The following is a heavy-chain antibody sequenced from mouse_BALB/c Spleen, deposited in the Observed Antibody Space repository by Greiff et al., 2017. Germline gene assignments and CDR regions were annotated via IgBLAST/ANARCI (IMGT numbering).Heavy chain of an antibody. CDR2: IDPENGDT. Sequence: EVQLQQSGAELVRSGASVKLSCTASGFNIKDYYMHWVKQRPEQGLEWIGWIDPENGDTEYAPKFQGKATMTADTSSNTAYLQLSSLTSEDTAVYYCNGENYGAMDYWGQGTSVTVSS. CDR1: GFNIKDYY. CDR3: NGENYGAMDY. V-gene: IGHV14-4*02. J-gene: IGHJ4*01. D-gene: IGHD2-4*01.